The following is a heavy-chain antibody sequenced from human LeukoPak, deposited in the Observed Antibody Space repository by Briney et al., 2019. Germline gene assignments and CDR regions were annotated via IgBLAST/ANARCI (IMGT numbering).Heavy chain of an antibody. V-gene: IGHV1-69*01. D-gene: IGHD7-27*01. Sequence: SVKVSCKASGGTFSSYAISWVRQPPGQGLEWMGGIIPIFGTANYAQKFQGRVTITADESTSTAYMELSSLRSEDTAVYYCASGSNVGTGLEVWGQGTTVTVSS. CDR2: IIPIFGTA. CDR1: GGTFSSYA. J-gene: IGHJ6*02. CDR3: ASGSNVGTGLEV.